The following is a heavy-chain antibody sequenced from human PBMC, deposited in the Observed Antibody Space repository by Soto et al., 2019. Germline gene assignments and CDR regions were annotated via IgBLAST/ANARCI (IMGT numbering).Heavy chain of an antibody. V-gene: IGHV4-59*08. CDR1: GGSIINYS. D-gene: IGHD1-26*01. CDR2: IHNSGSS. J-gene: IGHJ3*02. Sequence: PSETLSLTCTVSGGSIINYSWSWVRQPPGKGLEWIGYIHNSGSSSYNASLKSRVTISVDTSKNQFSLRLSSMTAADTAVYYCARHIRGASNALDIWRQGTMVTVSS. CDR3: ARHIRGASNALDI.